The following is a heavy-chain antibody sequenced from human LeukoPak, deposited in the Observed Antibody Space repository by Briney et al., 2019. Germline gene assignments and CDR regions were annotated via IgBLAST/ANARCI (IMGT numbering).Heavy chain of an antibody. CDR3: ARAGPYDFWSGAENWFDP. CDR2: FDPEDGET. CDR1: GYTLTELS. Sequence: ASVKVSCKVSGYTLTELSMHWVRQAPGKGLEWMGGFDPEDGETIYAQKFQGRVTLTEDTSTDTAYMELRSLRSDDTAVYYCARAGPYDFWSGAENWFDPWGQGTLVTVSS. V-gene: IGHV1-24*01. J-gene: IGHJ5*02. D-gene: IGHD3-3*01.